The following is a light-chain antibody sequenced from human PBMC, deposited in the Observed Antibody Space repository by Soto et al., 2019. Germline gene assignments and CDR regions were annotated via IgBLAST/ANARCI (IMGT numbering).Light chain of an antibody. Sequence: QSVLTQPPSASGTPGQRVTISCSGSSSNIGSNTVNWYQQLPGTAPKLLMSSNNQRPSGVPDRFSGSKSGTSGSLAISGLQSEDEADYYCAAWDDSLNGLVFGGGTKVTVL. CDR1: SSNIGSNT. CDR2: SNN. CDR3: AAWDDSLNGLV. J-gene: IGLJ2*01. V-gene: IGLV1-44*01.